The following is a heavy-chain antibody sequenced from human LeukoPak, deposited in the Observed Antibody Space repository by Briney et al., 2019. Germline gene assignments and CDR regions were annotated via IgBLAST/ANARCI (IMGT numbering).Heavy chain of an antibody. J-gene: IGHJ3*02. CDR2: IKQDGSEK. CDR1: GFTFSSYW. D-gene: IGHD6-19*01. V-gene: IGHV3-7*01. CDR3: ARESSGSGWYHDAFDI. Sequence: GGSLRLSCAASGFTFSSYWMSWVRQAPGKGLEWVANIKQDGSEKYYVDSVKGRFTISRDNAKNSLYLQTNSLRAEDTAVYYCARESSGSGWYHDAFDIWGQGTMVTVSS.